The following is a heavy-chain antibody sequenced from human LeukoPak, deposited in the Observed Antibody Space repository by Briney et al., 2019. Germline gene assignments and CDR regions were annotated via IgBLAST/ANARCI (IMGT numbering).Heavy chain of an antibody. D-gene: IGHD1-26*01. CDR2: INPSGGST. Sequence: ASVKVSCKASGYTFINYYMHWVRQSPGQGLEWMGIINPSGGSTRYAQKCQGRVTMTRDTSTRTVYMELSSLRSEDTAVYDCARSYSGSYYAESGVDYWGQGTLVTVSS. CDR3: ARSYSGSYYAESGVDY. J-gene: IGHJ4*02. V-gene: IGHV1-46*01. CDR1: GYTFINYY.